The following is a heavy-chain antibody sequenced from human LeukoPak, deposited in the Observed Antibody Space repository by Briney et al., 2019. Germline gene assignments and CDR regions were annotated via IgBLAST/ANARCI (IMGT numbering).Heavy chain of an antibody. V-gene: IGHV3-21*01. J-gene: IGHJ6*03. CDR3: AYGGYSYGYLTYYYYYMDV. CDR1: GFTFSSYS. CDR2: ISSGSSYI. Sequence: PGGSLRLSCAASGFTFSSYSMNWVRQAPGKGLEWVSSISSGSSYIYYADSVKGRFTISRDNAKNSLYLQMNSLRAEDTAVYYCAYGGYSYGYLTYYYYYMDVWGKGTTVTVSS. D-gene: IGHD5-18*01.